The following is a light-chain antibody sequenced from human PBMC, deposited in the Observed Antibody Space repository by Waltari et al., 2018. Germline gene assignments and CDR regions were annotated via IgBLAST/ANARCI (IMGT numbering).Light chain of an antibody. CDR1: SRDVGDYDW. CDR2: DVS. Sequence: QSALTQPASVSGSPGQSITLSCTGTSRDVGDYDWVSWYQQHPGKAPKFVIFDVSYRPSGVSNRFSGSKSGNTASLTISGLQAEDEADYYCTSYTSRHSLVFGTGTKVTVL. V-gene: IGLV2-14*03. J-gene: IGLJ1*01. CDR3: TSYTSRHSLV.